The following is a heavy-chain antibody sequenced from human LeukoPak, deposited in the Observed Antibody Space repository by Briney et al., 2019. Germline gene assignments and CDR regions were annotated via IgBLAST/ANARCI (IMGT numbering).Heavy chain of an antibody. Sequence: GGSLRLSCAPSGFTFSSYWMSWARQAPGKGLDWVANIKQDGSEKYYVDSVKGRFTISRDNAKNSLYLQMNSLRAEDTAVYYCARSGGSIWGQGTMVTVSS. CDR3: ARSGGSI. V-gene: IGHV3-7*01. J-gene: IGHJ3*02. CDR1: GFTFSSYW. CDR2: IKQDGSEK. D-gene: IGHD3-16*01.